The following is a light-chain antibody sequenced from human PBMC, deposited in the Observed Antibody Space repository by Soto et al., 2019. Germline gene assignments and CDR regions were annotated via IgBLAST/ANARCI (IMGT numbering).Light chain of an antibody. CDR1: SSDVGGYNY. V-gene: IGLV2-14*01. Sequence: QSALTQPASVSGSPGQSITISCTGTSSDVGGYNYVSWYQQHPGKAPKLMIYEVSNRPSGVSNRFSGSKSGNTASLTISGLLAEDEADYYCSSYTSSIVVFGGGTKLTVL. CDR3: SSYTSSIVV. J-gene: IGLJ2*01. CDR2: EVS.